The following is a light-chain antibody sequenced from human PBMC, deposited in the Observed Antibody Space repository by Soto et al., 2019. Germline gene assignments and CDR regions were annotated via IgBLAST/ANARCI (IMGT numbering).Light chain of an antibody. CDR1: KNINTW. V-gene: IGKV3-20*01. CDR3: QQYDSSPRT. CDR2: GAS. J-gene: IGKJ1*01. Sequence: TQSPSTLSASVGDRVTITCRASKNINTWVAWYQQKPGQAPRLLIYGASNRATGIPDRFSGSGSGTDFTLTISRLEPEDFAVYYCQQYDSSPRTFGQGTKVDIK.